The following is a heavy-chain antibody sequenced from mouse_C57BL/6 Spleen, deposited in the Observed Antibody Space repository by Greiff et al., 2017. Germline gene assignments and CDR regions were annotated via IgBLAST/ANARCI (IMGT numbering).Heavy chain of an antibody. CDR1: GYSITSGYY. J-gene: IGHJ2*01. D-gene: IGHD2-3*01. CDR2: ISYDGSN. V-gene: IGHV3-6*01. CDR3: ARGWGEPDY. Sequence: ESGPGLVKPSQSLSLTCSVTGYSITSGYYWNWIRQFPGNKLEWMGYISYDGSNNYNTSLKNRISITRDTSKNQFFLKLNSVTTEDTATYYCARGWGEPDYWGQGTTLTVSS.